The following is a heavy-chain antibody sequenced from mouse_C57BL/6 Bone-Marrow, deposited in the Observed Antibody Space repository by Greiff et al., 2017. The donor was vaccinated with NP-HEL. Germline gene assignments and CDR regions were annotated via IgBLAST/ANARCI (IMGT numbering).Heavy chain of an antibody. CDR3: TRNRYGYSFYYFGY. CDR2: IYPRSGNT. Sequence: QVQLQQSGAELARPGASVKLSCKASGYTFTSYGISWVKQRTGQGLEWIGEIYPRSGNTYYNEKFKGKATLTADKSSSTAYMELRSLTSEDSAVYVCTRNRYGYSFYYFGYWGQGTTLTVSS. CDR1: GYTFTSYG. V-gene: IGHV1-81*01. J-gene: IGHJ2*01. D-gene: IGHD2-2*01.